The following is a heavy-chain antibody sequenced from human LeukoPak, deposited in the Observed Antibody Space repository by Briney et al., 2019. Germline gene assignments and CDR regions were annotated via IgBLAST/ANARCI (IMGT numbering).Heavy chain of an antibody. CDR2: IRYDGSNK. D-gene: IGHD3-3*01. V-gene: IGHV3-30*02. CDR1: GFTFSSYG. Sequence: GGSLRLSCAASGFTFSSYGMHWVRQAPGKGLEWVAFIRYDGSNKYYADSVKGRFTISRDNSKNTLYLQMNSLRAEDTAVYYCARDGHPYTIFGVGFDYWGQGTLVTVSS. CDR3: ARDGHPYTIFGVGFDY. J-gene: IGHJ4*02.